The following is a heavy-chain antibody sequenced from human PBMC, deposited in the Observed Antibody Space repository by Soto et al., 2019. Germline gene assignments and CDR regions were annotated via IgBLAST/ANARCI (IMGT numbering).Heavy chain of an antibody. CDR3: ARDGEYYYDSSGYTFDY. D-gene: IGHD3-22*01. Sequence: QVQLVQSGAEVKKPGSSVKISCTASGGTFSSYTISWVRQAPGQGLEWMGRIIPILGIANYAQKFQGRVTITADKSTTTAYMELSSLRSEDTAVYYCARDGEYYYDSSGYTFDYWGQGTLVTVSS. CDR1: GGTFSSYT. CDR2: IIPILGIA. J-gene: IGHJ4*02. V-gene: IGHV1-69*08.